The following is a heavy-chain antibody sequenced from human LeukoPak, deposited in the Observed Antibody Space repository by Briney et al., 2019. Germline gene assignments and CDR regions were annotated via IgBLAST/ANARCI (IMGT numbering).Heavy chain of an antibody. J-gene: IGHJ4*02. CDR2: ICAYNGNT. Sequence: VASVKDSCKASGYTFTSYYMHCVRQAPGQGLEWMGWICAYNGNTNYAQKLQGRVTMTTDTFTSTAYMELRSLRSDDTAAYYCARDRPYSSGWYHYYFDYWGQGTLVTVSS. V-gene: IGHV1-18*04. CDR3: ARDRPYSSGWYHYYFDY. D-gene: IGHD6-19*01. CDR1: GYTFTSYY.